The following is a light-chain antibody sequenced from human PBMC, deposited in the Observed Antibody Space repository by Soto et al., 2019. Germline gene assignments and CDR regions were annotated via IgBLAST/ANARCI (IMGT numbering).Light chain of an antibody. J-gene: IGKJ4*01. V-gene: IGKV1-8*01. CDR1: QGISSS. Sequence: AIRMTQSPSSLSASTGERVTITCRASQGISSSLAWYQQKPGKAPKLLIYASSTLQSGVPSRFSGSGSGTDFTLPISCLQSEDFATYYCQQYYSYPRTFGGGTKVEIK. CDR3: QQYYSYPRT. CDR2: ASS.